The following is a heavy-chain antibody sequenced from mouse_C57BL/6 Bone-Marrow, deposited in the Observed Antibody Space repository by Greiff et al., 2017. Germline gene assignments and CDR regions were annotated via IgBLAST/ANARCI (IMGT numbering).Heavy chain of an antibody. CDR1: GFSLSTFGLG. V-gene: IGHV8-8*01. D-gene: IGHD1-1*01. J-gene: IGHJ2*01. CDR3: ARIGYYGSSGDY. Sequence: QVTLKESGPGILQPSQTLSLTCSFSGFSLSTFGLGVGWIRQPSGKGLEWLAHIWWDDDKYYNPALKSRRTISKDTSKNQVFFKIANVYTADTATYYCARIGYYGSSGDYWGQGTTLTVSS. CDR2: IWWDDDK.